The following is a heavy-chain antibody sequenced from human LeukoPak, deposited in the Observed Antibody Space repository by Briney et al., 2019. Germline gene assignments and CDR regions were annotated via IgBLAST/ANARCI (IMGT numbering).Heavy chain of an antibody. CDR3: ARHFITSISMIRKVPNWFDP. CDR1: GASVSSDRYY. V-gene: IGHV4-61*01. D-gene: IGHD3-10*01. CDR2: IYYTGTT. J-gene: IGHJ5*02. Sequence: SETLSLTCAVSGASVSSDRYYWSWIRQPPGKGLEWIGYIYYTGTTNYNPSLKSRVSISIDPSNNQFSLKLSSVTAADAAIYYCARHFITSISMIRKVPNWFDPWGQGTLVTVSS.